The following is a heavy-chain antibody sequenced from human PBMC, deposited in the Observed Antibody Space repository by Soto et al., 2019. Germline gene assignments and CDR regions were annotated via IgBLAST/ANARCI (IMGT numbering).Heavy chain of an antibody. Sequence: VASVNVSCKASGYTFTDYYMHWVRQAPGQGLEWMGWINPNSGGTNYAQKFQDWVTMTRDTSISTAYMELSRLTSDDTAVYYCARYRDGYKFFDYWGQGTLVTVSS. CDR3: ARYRDGYKFFDY. V-gene: IGHV1-2*04. CDR1: GYTFTDYY. J-gene: IGHJ4*02. D-gene: IGHD5-12*01. CDR2: INPNSGGT.